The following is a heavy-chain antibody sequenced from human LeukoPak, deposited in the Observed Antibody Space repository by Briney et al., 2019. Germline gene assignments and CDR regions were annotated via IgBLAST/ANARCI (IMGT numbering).Heavy chain of an antibody. CDR1: GGTFSSYA. V-gene: IGHV1-69*13. CDR2: IIPIFGTA. Sequence: SVKVSCKASGGTFSSYAISWVRQAPGQGLERMGGIIPIFGTANYAQKFQGRVTITADESTSTAYMELSSLGSEDTAVYYCARVIGYSGYDAFDYWGQGTLVTVSS. CDR3: ARVIGYSGYDAFDY. D-gene: IGHD5-12*01. J-gene: IGHJ4*02.